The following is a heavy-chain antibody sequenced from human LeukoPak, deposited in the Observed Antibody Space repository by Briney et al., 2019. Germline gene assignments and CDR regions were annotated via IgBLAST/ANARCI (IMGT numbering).Heavy chain of an antibody. V-gene: IGHV3-7*01. J-gene: IGHJ4*02. Sequence: GGSLRLSCAASGFTFSNYWMGWVRQAPGRGLEWVADINEDGSEKYYVDSVKGRFTISRDNGKNSLYLQINSLRAEDTAVFYCARGGYYSAWAEDYWGQGTLVTVSS. D-gene: IGHD3-22*01. CDR1: GFTFSNYW. CDR3: ARGGYYSAWAEDY. CDR2: INEDGSEK.